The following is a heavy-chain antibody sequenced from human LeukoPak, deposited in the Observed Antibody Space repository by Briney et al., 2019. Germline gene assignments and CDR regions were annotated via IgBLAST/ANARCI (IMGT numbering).Heavy chain of an antibody. V-gene: IGHV3-23*01. CDR1: GFTFSSYA. Sequence: GGSLRLSCAASGFTFSSYAMSWVRQAPGKGLEWVSVISGSGGSTYYADSVKGRFTISRDNSKNTLYLQMNSLRAEDTAVYYCTKDRYSYGYMEGDFDYWGQGTLVTVSS. CDR2: ISGSGGST. J-gene: IGHJ4*02. D-gene: IGHD5-18*01. CDR3: TKDRYSYGYMEGDFDY.